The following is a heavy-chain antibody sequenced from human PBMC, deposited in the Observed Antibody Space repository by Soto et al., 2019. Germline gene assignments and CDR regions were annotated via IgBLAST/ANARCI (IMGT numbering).Heavy chain of an antibody. D-gene: IGHD4-17*01. CDR1: GVTFSSYG. Sequence: QVQLVESGGGVVQPGRSLRLSCAASGVTFSSYGMHWVRQAPGKGLEWVAFIWYDGSNKYYADSVKGRFTISRDNSKNTLYLQMNSLRAEDTAVYYCARDVGTTYFDYWGQGTLITVSS. V-gene: IGHV3-33*01. CDR3: ARDVGTTYFDY. J-gene: IGHJ4*02. CDR2: IWYDGSNK.